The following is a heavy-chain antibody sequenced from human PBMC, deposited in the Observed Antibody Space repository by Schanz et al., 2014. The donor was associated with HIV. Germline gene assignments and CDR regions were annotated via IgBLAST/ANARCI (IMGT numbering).Heavy chain of an antibody. V-gene: IGHV3-9*01. D-gene: IGHD1-26*01. J-gene: IGHJ6*02. CDR3: AKGIMGATEYYFGMDV. Sequence: EVQLMESGGGLVQPGRSLRLSCAASGFTLEDYAMQGVRAAPGKGLEWVSGMSWNRRRIGYGDAVKGRFTISRDNANNFVYLEMNGLRVEDTALYYCAKGIMGATEYYFGMDVSLPGTMVTLS. CDR1: GFTLEDYA. CDR2: MSWNRRRI.